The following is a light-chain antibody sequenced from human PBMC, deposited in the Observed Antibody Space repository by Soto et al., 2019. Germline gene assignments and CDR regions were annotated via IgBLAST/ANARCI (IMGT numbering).Light chain of an antibody. Sequence: DIVMTQSPDSLTVSLGERATINCKSSQHVFYGSSTKNYLAWYQQKPGQPPKLLIYWASTRESGVPGRFSGSRSGTDFSLTFTSLQPEDVAVYYCQQYSSTPVTFGGGTKVEIK. CDR1: QHVFYGSSTKNY. CDR3: QQYSSTPVT. V-gene: IGKV4-1*01. CDR2: WAS. J-gene: IGKJ4*01.